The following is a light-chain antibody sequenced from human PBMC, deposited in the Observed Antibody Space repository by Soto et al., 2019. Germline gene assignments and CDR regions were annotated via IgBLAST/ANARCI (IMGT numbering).Light chain of an antibody. Sequence: IQLTQSPSSLSASVGDRVTITCRASQGISSYLAWYQQKPGKAPKLLIYAASTLQSGVPSRFSGSGSGTDFTLTISSLQPEDFATYYCQQLNSFIFSFGPGTKGDIK. J-gene: IGKJ3*01. CDR3: QQLNSFIFS. V-gene: IGKV1-9*01. CDR2: AAS. CDR1: QGISSY.